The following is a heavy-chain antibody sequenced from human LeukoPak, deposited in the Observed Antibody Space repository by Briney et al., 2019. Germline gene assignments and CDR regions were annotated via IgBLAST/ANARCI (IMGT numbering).Heavy chain of an antibody. CDR1: GFNFRTYN. CDR2: IHYSGSTT. CDR3: ARDDKWAFDY. V-gene: IGHV3-48*01. Sequence: GGSLRLSCAASGFNFRTYNMHWIRQAPGKGLEWISFIHYSGSTTHYADAVKGRFTISRDNGKNSLYLQLNSLRVEDMAVYYCARDDKWAFDYWGQGTLVTVSS. J-gene: IGHJ4*02. D-gene: IGHD1-26*01.